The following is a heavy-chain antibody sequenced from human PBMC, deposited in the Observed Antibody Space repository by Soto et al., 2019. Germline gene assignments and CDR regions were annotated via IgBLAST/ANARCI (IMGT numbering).Heavy chain of an antibody. Sequence: SETLSLTCTVSGGSISSYYWSWIRQPPGKGLEWIGYIYYSGSTNYNPSLKSRVTISVDTSKNQFSLKLSSVTAADTAVYYCARGYLGELSYLYYYYMDVWGKGTTVTVSS. CDR2: IYYSGST. D-gene: IGHD3-16*02. V-gene: IGHV4-59*01. CDR3: ARGYLGELSYLYYYYMDV. J-gene: IGHJ6*03. CDR1: GGSISSYY.